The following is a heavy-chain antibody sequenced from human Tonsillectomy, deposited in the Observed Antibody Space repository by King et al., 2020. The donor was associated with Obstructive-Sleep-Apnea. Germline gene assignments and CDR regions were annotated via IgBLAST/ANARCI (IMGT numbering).Heavy chain of an antibody. Sequence: VQLVESGGGLVQPGGSLRLSCAASGFTFSSYWMHWVRQAPGKGLVWVSRINSDGSSTIYADSVKGRFTISRDNAKNTLYLQMNRLRAEDTAVYYCTNEENYYDSSGYYYDAFDIWGQGTMVTVSS. CDR3: TNEENYYDSSGYYYDAFDI. CDR2: INSDGSST. CDR1: GFTFSSYW. V-gene: IGHV3-74*01. D-gene: IGHD3-22*01. J-gene: IGHJ3*02.